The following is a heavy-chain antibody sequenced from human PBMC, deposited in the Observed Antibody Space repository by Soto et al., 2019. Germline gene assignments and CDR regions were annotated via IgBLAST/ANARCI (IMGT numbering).Heavy chain of an antibody. CDR2: IYWDDDK. D-gene: IGHD5-18*01. Sequence: QITLKESGPTLVKPTQTLTLTCTFSAFSLGSSGVGVGWIRQPPGKALEWLALIYWDDDKRHRPSLKSRLTITKDTSKNQVVHTITHMDPLDTATYYCAHSGNTYGVYFDYWGQATLVTVSS. V-gene: IGHV2-5*02. CDR3: AHSGNTYGVYFDY. J-gene: IGHJ4*02. CDR1: AFSLGSSGVG.